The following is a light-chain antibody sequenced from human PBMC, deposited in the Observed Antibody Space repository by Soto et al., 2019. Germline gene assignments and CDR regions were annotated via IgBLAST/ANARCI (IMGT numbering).Light chain of an antibody. V-gene: IGLV2-11*01. CDR2: DVT. CDR3: CSYAGSSTLYV. Sequence: QSALTQPPSVSGSPGQSVTISCSGTSSDVGAYNFVSWYQQHPGKVPKLIIYDVTKRPSGVPNRFSGSKSGDKASLTISALQAEDEADYYCCSYAGSSTLYVFGSGTKVTVL. J-gene: IGLJ1*01. CDR1: SSDVGAYNF.